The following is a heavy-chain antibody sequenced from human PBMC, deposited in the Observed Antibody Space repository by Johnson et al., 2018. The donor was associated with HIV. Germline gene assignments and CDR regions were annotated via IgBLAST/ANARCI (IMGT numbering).Heavy chain of an antibody. Sequence: QVQLVESGGGVVQPGRSLRLSCAASGFTFSTYGMHWVRQAPGMGLEWVALIWYDGTNKYYADSVKGRFTISRDNSKNTLYLQMNSLRAEDTAVYYCAKDFYTSSWTNDAFDIWGQVTMVTVSS. J-gene: IGHJ3*02. CDR1: GFTFSTYG. CDR3: AKDFYTSSWTNDAFDI. V-gene: IGHV3-33*06. D-gene: IGHD6-13*01. CDR2: IWYDGTNK.